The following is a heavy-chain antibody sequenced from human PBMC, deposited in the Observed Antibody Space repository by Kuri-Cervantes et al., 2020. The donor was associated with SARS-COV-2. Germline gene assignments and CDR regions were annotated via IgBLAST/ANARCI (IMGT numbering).Heavy chain of an antibody. V-gene: IGHV3-23*01. J-gene: IGHJ2*01. CDR1: GFTFSCYS. D-gene: IGHD2-2*01. CDR3: AKDSPEIVVVPAAPLYFDL. CDR2: ISGSGGST. Sequence: GESLKISCAASGFTFSCYSMNWVRQAPGKGLEWVSAISGSGGSTYYADSVKGRFTISRDNSKNTLYLQMNSLRAEDTAVYYCAKDSPEIVVVPAAPLYFDLWGRGTLVTVSS.